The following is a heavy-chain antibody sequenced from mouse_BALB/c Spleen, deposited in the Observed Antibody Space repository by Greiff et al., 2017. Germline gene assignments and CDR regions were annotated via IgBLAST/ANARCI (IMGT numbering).Heavy chain of an antibody. J-gene: IGHJ4*01. Sequence: EVKLMESGPELVKPGASVKVSCKASGYAFTSYNMYWVKQSHGKSLEWIGYIDPYNGGTSSNQKFKGKATLTVDKSSSTAYMHLNSLTSEDSAVYYCASPYGYYRYDGYYAMDYWGQGTSVTVSS. V-gene: IGHV1S135*01. CDR1: GYAFTSYN. CDR2: IDPYNGGT. D-gene: IGHD2-14*01. CDR3: ASPYGYYRYDGYYAMDY.